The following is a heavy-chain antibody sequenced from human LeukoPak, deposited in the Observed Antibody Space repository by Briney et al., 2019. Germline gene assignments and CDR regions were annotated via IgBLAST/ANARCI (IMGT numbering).Heavy chain of an antibody. Sequence: GGSLRLSRAASGFTVSSNYMSWVRQAPGKGLEWVSVIYSGGSTYYADSVKGRFTISRDNAKNSLYLQMNSLRAEDTAVYYCARDRPYYSYCFDIWGQGTMVTVSS. D-gene: IGHD2-21*01. CDR2: IYSGGST. CDR3: ARDRPYYSYCFDI. CDR1: GFTVSSNY. V-gene: IGHV3-53*01. J-gene: IGHJ3*02.